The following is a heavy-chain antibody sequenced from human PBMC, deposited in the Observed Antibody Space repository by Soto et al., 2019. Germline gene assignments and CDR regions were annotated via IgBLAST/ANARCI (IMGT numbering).Heavy chain of an antibody. CDR1: GFTFSSYR. J-gene: IGHJ3*02. Sequence: QVQLVESGGAVVQPGTSLRLSCTASGFTFSSYRMHWVRQAPGKGLEWVAIIWYDGSHKFYVDSVKGRFAVSRDNSKNTVYLQMNSLTGEDTAVYYCARPRYSGDDPDALEIWGRGTLVTIYS. D-gene: IGHD5-12*01. CDR3: ARPRYSGDDPDALEI. CDR2: IWYDGSHK. V-gene: IGHV3-33*01.